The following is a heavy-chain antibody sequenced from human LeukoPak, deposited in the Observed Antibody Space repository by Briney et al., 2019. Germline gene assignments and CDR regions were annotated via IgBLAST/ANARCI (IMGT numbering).Heavy chain of an antibody. Sequence: ASVKVSCKASGGTFSSYAISWVRQAPGQGLEWMGRIIPIFGTANYAQKFQGRVTITTDESTSTAYMELSSLRSEDTAVYYCAREGVVPAALDYWGQGTLVTVSS. D-gene: IGHD2-2*01. CDR1: GGTFSSYA. V-gene: IGHV1-69*05. CDR3: AREGVVPAALDY. J-gene: IGHJ4*02. CDR2: IIPIFGTA.